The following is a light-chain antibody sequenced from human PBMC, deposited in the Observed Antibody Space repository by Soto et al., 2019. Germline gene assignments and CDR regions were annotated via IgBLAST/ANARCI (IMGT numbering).Light chain of an antibody. CDR3: QQYGSSPRT. V-gene: IGKV3-20*01. Sequence: EIVLTQSPGTLSLSPGERATLSCRASQSVSSSYLAWYQQQPGQAPRLLIYGASSRATDIPDRFSGSGSGTDFTITISRLEPEDFAVYYCQQYGSSPRTFGQGTKLEIK. CDR2: GAS. J-gene: IGKJ2*01. CDR1: QSVSSSY.